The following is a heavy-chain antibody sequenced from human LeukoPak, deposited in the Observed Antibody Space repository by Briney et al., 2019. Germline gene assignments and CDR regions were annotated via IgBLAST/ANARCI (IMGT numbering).Heavy chain of an antibody. V-gene: IGHV3-66*01. Sequence: GGSLRLSCAASGFTVSSNYMSWVRQAPGKGLEWVSVIYSGGSTYYADSVKGRFTISRDNSKNTLYLQTNSLRAEDTAVYYCARASGNSYGLDYWGQGTLVTVSS. J-gene: IGHJ4*02. CDR1: GFTVSSNY. CDR2: IYSGGST. CDR3: ARASGNSYGLDY. D-gene: IGHD5-18*01.